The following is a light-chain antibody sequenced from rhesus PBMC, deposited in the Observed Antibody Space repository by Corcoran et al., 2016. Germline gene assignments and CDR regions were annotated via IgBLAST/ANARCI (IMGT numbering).Light chain of an antibody. CDR2: KAS. V-gene: IGKV1-43*02. CDR1: QGISTY. J-gene: IGKJ4*01. CDR3: LQYNSDPLT. Sequence: DIQMTQSPSSLSASVGDRVTITCRASQGISTYLNWYQQKPVKAPKRLIYKASSLESGVPSRFSGSGSGTDVTLTISSLQPEDFATYYCLQYNSDPLTFGGGTKVELK.